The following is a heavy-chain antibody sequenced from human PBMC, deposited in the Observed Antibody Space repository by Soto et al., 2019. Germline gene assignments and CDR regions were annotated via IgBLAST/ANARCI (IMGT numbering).Heavy chain of an antibody. CDR1: GFTFSSYG. J-gene: IGHJ6*02. Sequence: QVQLVESGGGVVQPGRSLRLSCAASGFTFSSYGMHWVRQAPGKGLEWVAVIWYDGSNKYYADSVKGRFTISRDNSKNTLYLQMNSLRAEDTAVYYCARVGRWDKGSSSFYVGYYYGMDVWGQGTTVTVSS. CDR3: ARVGRWDKGSSSFYVGYYYGMDV. CDR2: IWYDGSNK. D-gene: IGHD6-13*01. V-gene: IGHV3-33*01.